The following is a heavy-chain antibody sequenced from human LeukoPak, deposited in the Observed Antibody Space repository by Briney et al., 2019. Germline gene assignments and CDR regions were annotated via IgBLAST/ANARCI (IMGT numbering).Heavy chain of an antibody. J-gene: IGHJ4*02. CDR1: GYTFTGYY. V-gene: IGHV1-2*02. Sequence: GASVKVSCKASGYTFTGYYMHWVRQAPGQGLEWMGWINPNSGGTNYAQKFQGRVTMTRDTSISTAYMELSRLRSDDTAVYYCARDKVGTGPTHLDYWGRGALVTVSS. D-gene: IGHD1-26*01. CDR2: INPNSGGT. CDR3: ARDKVGTGPTHLDY.